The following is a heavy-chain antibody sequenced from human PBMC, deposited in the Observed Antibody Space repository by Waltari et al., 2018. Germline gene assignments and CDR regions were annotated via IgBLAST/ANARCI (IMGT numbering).Heavy chain of an antibody. Sequence: QITLKESGPTLVKPTQTLTLTCTFSGFSLSTSGVGVGWIRQPPGKALEWLALIYWNDDKRYSPSLMSSLTITKVTSKNQVVLTMTNMDPVDTATYYCAHSPASIAAAGPAFDYWGQGTLVTVSS. CDR2: IYWNDDK. V-gene: IGHV2-5*01. CDR1: GFSLSTSGVG. J-gene: IGHJ4*02. D-gene: IGHD6-13*01. CDR3: AHSPASIAAAGPAFDY.